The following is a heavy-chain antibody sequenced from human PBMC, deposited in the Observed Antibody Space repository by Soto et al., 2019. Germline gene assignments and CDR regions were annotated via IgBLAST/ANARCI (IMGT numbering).Heavy chain of an antibody. D-gene: IGHD3-3*01. CDR1: GGTFSSYA. J-gene: IGHJ6*02. V-gene: IGHV1-69*13. CDR3: ATSFGVVITHYYYYGMDV. Sequence: GASVKVSCKASGGTFSSYAISWVRQAPGQGLEWMGGVIPIFGTANYAQKFQGRVTITADESTSTAYIELSSLRSEDTAVYFFATSFGVVITHYYYYGMDVWGQGTTVTVSS. CDR2: VIPIFGTA.